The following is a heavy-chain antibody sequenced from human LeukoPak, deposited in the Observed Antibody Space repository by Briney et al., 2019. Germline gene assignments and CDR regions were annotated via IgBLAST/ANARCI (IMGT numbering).Heavy chain of an antibody. J-gene: IGHJ4*02. CDR2: INHSGST. V-gene: IGHV4-34*01. Sequence: SETLSLTCAVYGGSFSGYYWSWLHQPPGKGLEWIGEINHSGSTNYNPSLKSRVTISVDTSKNQFSLKLSSVTAADTAVYYCARGSNLYGINYCGQGTLVTVSS. CDR3: ARGSNLYGINY. CDR1: GGSFSGYY. D-gene: IGHD4-17*01.